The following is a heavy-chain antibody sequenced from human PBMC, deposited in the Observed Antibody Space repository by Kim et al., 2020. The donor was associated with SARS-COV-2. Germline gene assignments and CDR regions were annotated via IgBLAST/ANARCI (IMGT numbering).Heavy chain of an antibody. CDR3: AKDEGRNRAYSSGKGYFDY. Sequence: GGSLRLSCAASGFTFDDYAMHWVRQAPGKGLEWVSGISWNSGSIGYADSVKGRFTISRDNAKNSLYLQMNSLRAEDTALYYCAKDEGRNRAYSSGKGYFDYWGQGTLVTVSS. V-gene: IGHV3-9*01. CDR1: GFTFDDYA. J-gene: IGHJ4*02. CDR2: ISWNSGSI. D-gene: IGHD6-19*01.